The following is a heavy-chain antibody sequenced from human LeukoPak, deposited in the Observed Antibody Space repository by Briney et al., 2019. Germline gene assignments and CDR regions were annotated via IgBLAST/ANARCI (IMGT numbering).Heavy chain of an antibody. Sequence: ASVTVSCKASGYTFTSYGTSWVRQAPGQGLEWMGWISAYNGNTNYAQKLQGGVTMTTDTSTSTAYMELRSLRSDDTAVYYCAREYSSGWYVAFDYWGQGTLVTVSS. D-gene: IGHD6-19*01. CDR1: GYTFTSYG. J-gene: IGHJ4*02. CDR2: ISAYNGNT. V-gene: IGHV1-18*01. CDR3: AREYSSGWYVAFDY.